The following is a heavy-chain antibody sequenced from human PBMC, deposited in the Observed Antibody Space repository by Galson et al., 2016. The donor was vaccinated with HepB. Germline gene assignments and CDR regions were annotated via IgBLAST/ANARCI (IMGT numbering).Heavy chain of an antibody. D-gene: IGHD6-13*01. J-gene: IGHJ3*02. CDR1: GFTFTRYN. V-gene: IGHV3-21*01. CDR2: ISSGSSYI. CDR3: ARVRGQQLLDAFDI. Sequence: SLRLSCATSGFTFTRYNMNWVRQAPGKGLEWVSSISSGSSYIYYADSVKGRFTISRDNVKKSPYLRMNSLRPEDTAVYYCARVRGQQLLDAFDIWGQGTMVTVSS.